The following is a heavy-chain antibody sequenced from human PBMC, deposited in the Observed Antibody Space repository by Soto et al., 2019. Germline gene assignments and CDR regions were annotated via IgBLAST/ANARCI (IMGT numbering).Heavy chain of an antibody. V-gene: IGHV1-18*04. Sequence: ASVKVSCKASGYTFTSYGISWVRQAPGQGLEWMGWISAYNGNTNYAQKLQGRVTMTTDTSTRTAYMELRSLRSDDTDVYYCAREYFTIFGVVIRDYYYYGMDVWGQGTTATVSS. CDR1: GYTFTSYG. D-gene: IGHD3-3*01. J-gene: IGHJ6*02. CDR2: ISAYNGNT. CDR3: AREYFTIFGVVIRDYYYYGMDV.